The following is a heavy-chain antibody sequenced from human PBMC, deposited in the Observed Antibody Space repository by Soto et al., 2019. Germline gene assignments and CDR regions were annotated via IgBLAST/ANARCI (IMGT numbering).Heavy chain of an antibody. Sequence: QVQLVESGGGVVQPGRSLRLSCAASGFTFSTYGRHWVRQAPGKGLEWVAVISYDGSNKYYADSVKGRFTISRDNSKNTLYLQMSSLRAEDTAVYYCAKGVSYSVIDYWGQGTLVTVSS. D-gene: IGHD5-18*01. J-gene: IGHJ4*02. V-gene: IGHV3-30*18. CDR3: AKGVSYSVIDY. CDR2: ISYDGSNK. CDR1: GFTFSTYG.